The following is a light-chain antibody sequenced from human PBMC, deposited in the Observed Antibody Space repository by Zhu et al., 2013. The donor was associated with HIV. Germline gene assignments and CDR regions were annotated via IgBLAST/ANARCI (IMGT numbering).Light chain of an antibody. CDR2: GAS. CDR1: QGISNW. Sequence: DIQMTQSPSSVSASVGDRVTISCRASQGISNWLAWYQQKPGKAPKLLIYGASNLQRGVPSRFRGTGSGTDFTLTISSLQPDDFATYYCQEYNSYWTFGQGTKVEIK. CDR3: QEYNSYWT. J-gene: IGKJ1*01. V-gene: IGKV1D-16*01.